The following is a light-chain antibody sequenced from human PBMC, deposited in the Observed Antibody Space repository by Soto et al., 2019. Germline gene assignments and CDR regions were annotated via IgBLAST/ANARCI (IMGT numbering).Light chain of an antibody. V-gene: IGKV3-11*01. CDR3: QQRSNWPPT. J-gene: IGKJ1*01. CDR2: DAS. CDR1: QSVSSY. Sequence: ESVLTQSPATLSLSPGERATLSCRASQSVSSYLAWYQQKPGQAPRLLIYDASNRATGIPARFSGSGSGTDFTLPISSLEPADFAVYYCQQRSNWPPTFGQGTKVDIK.